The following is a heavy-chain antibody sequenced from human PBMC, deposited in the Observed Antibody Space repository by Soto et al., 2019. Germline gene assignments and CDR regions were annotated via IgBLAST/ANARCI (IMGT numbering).Heavy chain of an antibody. J-gene: IGHJ4*02. D-gene: IGHD6-13*01. CDR2: ISYDGSNK. CDR1: GFTFSSYA. V-gene: IGHV3-30-3*01. Sequence: QVPLVESGGGVVQPGRSLRLSCAASGFTFSSYAMHWVRQAPGKGLEWVAGISYDGSNKYYADSVKGRFTISRDNSKNTLYLQMNSLRAEDTAVYYCARDPVYSSSWQYYFDYWGQGTLVTVSS. CDR3: ARDPVYSSSWQYYFDY.